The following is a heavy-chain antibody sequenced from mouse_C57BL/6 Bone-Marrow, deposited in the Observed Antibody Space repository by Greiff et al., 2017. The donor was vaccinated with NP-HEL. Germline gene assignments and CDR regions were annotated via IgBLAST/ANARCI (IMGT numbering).Heavy chain of an antibody. CDR2: IDPENGDT. CDR1: GFNIKDDY. CDR3: TTGGSSTYAMDY. Sequence: VQLQQSGAELVRPGASVKLSCTVSGFNIKDDYMHWVKQRPEQGLEWIGWIDPENGDTEYASKFQGKASITADTSSNTAYLQLSSLTSEGTAVYYCTTGGSSTYAMDYWGQGTSVTVSS. J-gene: IGHJ4*01. D-gene: IGHD1-1*01. V-gene: IGHV14-4*01.